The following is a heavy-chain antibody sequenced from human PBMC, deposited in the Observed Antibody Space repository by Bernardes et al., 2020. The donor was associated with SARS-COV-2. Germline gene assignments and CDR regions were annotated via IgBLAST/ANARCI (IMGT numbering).Heavy chain of an antibody. J-gene: IGHJ3*01. D-gene: IGHD1-26*01. CDR1: GYTFTGYY. Sequence: ASVKVSCKASGYTFTGYYMHWVRQAPGQGLEWMGWIHPNSGDTNYAQTFKGRVTMTRDTSISTAYMELGALTSDDTAVYYCAAVTWSQRDGFDFWGQGTVVSVSS. CDR3: AAVTWSQRDGFDF. V-gene: IGHV1-2*02. CDR2: IHPNSGDT.